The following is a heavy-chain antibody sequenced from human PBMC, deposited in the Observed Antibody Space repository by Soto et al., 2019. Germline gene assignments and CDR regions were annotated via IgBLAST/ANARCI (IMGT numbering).Heavy chain of an antibody. CDR1: GYTFTSYY. CDR3: AGGPVLRFLGPQRSYSMDV. Sequence: RASVKVSCKASGYTFTSYYMHWVRQAPGQGLEWMGIINPSGGSTSYAQKFQGRVTMTRDTSTSTVYMELSSLRSEDTAVYYCAGGPVLRFLGPQRSYSMDVWGQGTTVTVSS. D-gene: IGHD3-3*01. V-gene: IGHV1-46*01. J-gene: IGHJ6*02. CDR2: INPSGGST.